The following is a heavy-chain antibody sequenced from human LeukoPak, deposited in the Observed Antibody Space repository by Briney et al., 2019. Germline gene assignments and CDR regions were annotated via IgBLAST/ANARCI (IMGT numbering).Heavy chain of an antibody. Sequence: ASVKVSCQASGYTFTSYGISWVRQAPGQGLEWMGWIRAYNGNTNYAQKLQGRVTMTTDTSTRTAYMCLRSLRSDDTAVYYCARGRGIAAAGTTDYWGQGTLVTVSS. D-gene: IGHD6-13*01. CDR3: ARGRGIAAAGTTDY. V-gene: IGHV1-18*01. CDR1: GYTFTSYG. CDR2: IRAYNGNT. J-gene: IGHJ4*02.